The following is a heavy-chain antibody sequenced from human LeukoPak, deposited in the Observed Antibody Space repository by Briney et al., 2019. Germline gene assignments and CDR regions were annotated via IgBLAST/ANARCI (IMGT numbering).Heavy chain of an antibody. CDR2: ISRDGSST. CDR3: ARYYVVSNSNYNYYDGMIV. D-gene: IGHD3-10*02. CDR1: GFTFRNYW. J-gene: IGHJ6*02. V-gene: IGHV3-74*01. Sequence: GGSLRLSCAACGFTFRNYWMHWVRQVPEKGLVWVSRISRDGSSTSYADSVKGRFTISRDNAKNTLYLQMSSLRAEDTAVYYCARYYVVSNSNYNYYDGMIVWGQGTTVTVSS.